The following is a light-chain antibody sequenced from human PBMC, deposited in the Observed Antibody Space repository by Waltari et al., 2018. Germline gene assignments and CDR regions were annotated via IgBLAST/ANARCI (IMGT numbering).Light chain of an antibody. V-gene: IGKV1-5*03. CDR1: QTISSW. CDR2: RAS. J-gene: IGKJ5*01. CDR3: QQYNSYSIT. Sequence: DFQLTQSPSTLSASVGARVTITCRASQTISSWLAWYQQQPGKAPRLLIYRASTLESGVPSRFSGSGSGTECTLTISSLQPDDFATYYCQQYNSYSITFGQGTRLEIK.